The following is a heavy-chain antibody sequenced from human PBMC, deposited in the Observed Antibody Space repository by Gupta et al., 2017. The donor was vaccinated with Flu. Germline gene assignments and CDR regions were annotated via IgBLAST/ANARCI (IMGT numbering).Heavy chain of an antibody. CDR2: INHSGST. V-gene: IGHV4-34*01. J-gene: IGHJ4*02. Sequence: QVQLQQWGAGLLKPSETLSLTCAVYGGSFSGYYWSWIRQPPGKGLEWIGEINHSGSTNYNPSLKSRVTISVDTSKNQFSLKLSSVTAADTAVYYCARGRGDGYELRDYFDYWGQGTLVTVSS. D-gene: IGHD5-12*01. CDR1: GGSFSGYY. CDR3: ARGRGDGYELRDYFDY.